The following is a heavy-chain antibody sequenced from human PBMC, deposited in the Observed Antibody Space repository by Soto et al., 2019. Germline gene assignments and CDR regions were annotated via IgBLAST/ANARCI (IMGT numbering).Heavy chain of an antibody. CDR2: IWHDGSKE. CDR1: GFTFGTYG. J-gene: IGHJ4*02. CDR3: ARGFGAAVHAAHLDY. D-gene: IGHD3-10*01. Sequence: QVQLVESGGGVVQSGTSLRLSCAASGFTFGTYGMHWVRQAPGKRLEWLAVIWHDGSKENYADSVRGRFTISRDKCKDTVYLEMNSLRGEDTAVYYCARGFGAAVHAAHLDYWGQGTPVTVSS. V-gene: IGHV3-33*01.